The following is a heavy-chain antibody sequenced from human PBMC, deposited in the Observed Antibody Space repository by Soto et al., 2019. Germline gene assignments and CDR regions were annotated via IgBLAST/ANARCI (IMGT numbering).Heavy chain of an antibody. V-gene: IGHV4-30-4*01. J-gene: IGHJ2*01. CDR1: GGSISSGDYY. Sequence: QVQLQESGPGLVKPSQTLSLTCTVSGGSISSGDYYWSWIRQPPGKGLEWIGYIYYSGSTYYNPYLKSRVTISVDTSKNLFSLKLSSVTAADTAVYYCASSPALYDSSGYYYGWYFDLWGRGTLVTVSS. CDR2: IYYSGST. CDR3: ASSPALYDSSGYYYGWYFDL. D-gene: IGHD3-22*01.